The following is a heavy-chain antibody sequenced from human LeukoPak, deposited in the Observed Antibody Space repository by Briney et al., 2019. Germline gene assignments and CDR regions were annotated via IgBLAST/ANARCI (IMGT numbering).Heavy chain of an antibody. CDR3: ARGPAVAGCFDY. J-gene: IGHJ4*02. V-gene: IGHV3-30-3*01. CDR2: ISYDGSNK. D-gene: IGHD6-19*01. CDR1: GFIFSGHV. Sequence: GRSLRLSCAASGFIFSGHVMHWVRQAPGKGLEWVSLISYDGSNKDYADSVKGRFTISRDNSKNTLYLQMNGLRAEDTAVYYCARGPAVAGCFDYWGQGTLVTVSS.